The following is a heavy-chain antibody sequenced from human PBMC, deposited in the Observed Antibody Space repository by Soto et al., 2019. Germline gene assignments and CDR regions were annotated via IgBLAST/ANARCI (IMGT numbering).Heavy chain of an antibody. CDR1: GDTFSFYT. Sequence: QVQLVQSGAEVKKPGSSVRLSCTASGDTFSFYTISWVRQAPGQGPEWMGRIIPMVGMADYPQKFQGRVTLRAAKATSTAYMVLSRLRYDDTAVYFCATNYGSGSTHFDYWGQGTLVTVSS. D-gene: IGHD3-10*01. V-gene: IGHV1-69*02. J-gene: IGHJ4*02. CDR3: ATNYGSGSTHFDY. CDR2: IIPMVGMA.